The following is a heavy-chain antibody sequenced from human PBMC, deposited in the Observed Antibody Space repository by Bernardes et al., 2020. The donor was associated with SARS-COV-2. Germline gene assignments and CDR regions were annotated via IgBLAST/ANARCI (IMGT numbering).Heavy chain of an antibody. J-gene: IGHJ5*02. V-gene: IGHV4-59*08. D-gene: IGHD2-2*01. CDR1: GGSISSYY. CDR2: IYYSGST. CDR3: AGLGYCSRTRCDGGNWFDP. Sequence: SETLSLTCTVPGGSISSYYWSWIRQPPGKGLEWIGYIYYSGSTNYNPSLKSRVTISLETSKSQFSLKLSSVTAADTAVYYCAGLGYCSRTRCDGGNWFDPWGQGTLVTVSS.